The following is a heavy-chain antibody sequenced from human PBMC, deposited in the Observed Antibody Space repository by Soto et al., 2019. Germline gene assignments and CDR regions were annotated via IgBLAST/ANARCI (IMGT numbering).Heavy chain of an antibody. D-gene: IGHD3-10*01. CDR1: GYTFTNYA. J-gene: IGHJ6*02. CDR2: INAGNGNT. Sequence: QVQLVQSGAEVKKPGASVKVSCKASGYTFTNYAMHWVRQAPGQRLEWMGWINAGNGNTKYSQKFQGRVTITGDTSASTAYMELSSLRYEDTAVYYCARGPLLWGDVWGQGTTVTVSS. V-gene: IGHV1-3*01. CDR3: ARGPLLWGDV.